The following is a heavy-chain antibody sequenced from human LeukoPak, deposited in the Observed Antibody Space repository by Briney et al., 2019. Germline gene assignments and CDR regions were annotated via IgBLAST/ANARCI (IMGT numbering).Heavy chain of an antibody. J-gene: IGHJ6*03. CDR1: GGTFSSYA. D-gene: IGHD3-3*01. CDR2: IIPILGTA. V-gene: IGHV1-69*10. CDR3: ARGGRPEWLLPLYYYYYMDV. Sequence: GASVKVSCKASGGTFSSYAISWVRQAPGQGLEWMGGIIPILGTANYAQKFQGRVTITRNTSISTAYMELSSLRSEDTAVYYCARGGRPEWLLPLYYYYYMDVWGKGTTVTVSS.